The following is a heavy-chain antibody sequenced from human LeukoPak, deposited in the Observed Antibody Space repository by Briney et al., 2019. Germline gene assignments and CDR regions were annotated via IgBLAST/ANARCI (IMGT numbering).Heavy chain of an antibody. D-gene: IGHD3-9*01. V-gene: IGHV4-39*07. Sequence: SETLSLTCTVSGGSISSSSYYWGWIRQPPGKGLEWIGSIYYSGSTYYNPSLKSRVTISVDTSKNQFSLKLSSVTAADTAVYYCARKDYDILTGEGTYFDYWGQGTLVTVSS. CDR2: IYYSGST. CDR3: ARKDYDILTGEGTYFDY. CDR1: GGSISSSSYY. J-gene: IGHJ4*02.